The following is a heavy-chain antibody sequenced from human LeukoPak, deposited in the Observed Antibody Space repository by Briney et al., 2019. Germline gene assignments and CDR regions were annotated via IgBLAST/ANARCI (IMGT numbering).Heavy chain of an antibody. V-gene: IGHV4-39*01. CDR2: IYYSGST. D-gene: IGHD4-17*01. Sequence: SETLSLTCTVSGGSIISSRYYWGWVRQPPGKGLEWIGSIYYSGSTYYNPSLKSRVTISVDTSKNQFSLRLSSVTAADTAVYYCATRGTVTTIRGVDYWGQGTLVTVSS. CDR3: ATRGTVTTIRGVDY. J-gene: IGHJ4*02. CDR1: GGSIISSRYY.